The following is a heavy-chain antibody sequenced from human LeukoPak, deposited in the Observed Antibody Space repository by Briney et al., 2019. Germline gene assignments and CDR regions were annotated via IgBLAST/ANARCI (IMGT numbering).Heavy chain of an antibody. CDR1: GGSISSYY. Sequence: SETLSLTCTVSGGSISSYYWSWIRQPPGKGLEWIGYIYYSGSTYYNPSLKSRVTISVDTSKNQFSLKLSSVTAADTAVYYCARDNGGXSDDAFDIW. D-gene: IGHD2-8*01. J-gene: IGHJ3*02. CDR3: ARDNGGXSDDAFDI. V-gene: IGHV4-59*12. CDR2: IYYSGST.